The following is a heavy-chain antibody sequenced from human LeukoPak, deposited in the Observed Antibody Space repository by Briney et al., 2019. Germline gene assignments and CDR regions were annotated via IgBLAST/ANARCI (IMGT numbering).Heavy chain of an antibody. CDR1: GGSISSYY. V-gene: IGHV4-4*09. CDR3: ARRLLWFGEPLGAFDI. D-gene: IGHD3-10*01. CDR2: IYTSGST. J-gene: IGHJ3*02. Sequence: SETLSLTCTVSGGSISSYYWSWIRQPPGKGLEWIGYIYTSGSTNYNPSLKSRVTISVDTSKNQFSLKLSSVTAADTALYYCARRLLWFGEPLGAFDIWGQGTMVTVSS.